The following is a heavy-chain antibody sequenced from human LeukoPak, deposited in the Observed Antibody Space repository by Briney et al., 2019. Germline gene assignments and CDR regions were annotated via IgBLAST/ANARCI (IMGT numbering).Heavy chain of an antibody. CDR1: GYTFANYD. CDR2: MNPYSTNT. CDR3: ARATRGDLLSEF. J-gene: IGHJ4*02. V-gene: IGHV1-8*01. D-gene: IGHD2/OR15-2a*01. Sequence: ASVKVSCKTSGYTFANYDITWVRQAAGQGLEWMGWMNPYSTNTGYARQFQGRLSMTRDISITTAYMELSSLRSEDTAVYYCARATRGDLLSEFWGQGSLITVSS.